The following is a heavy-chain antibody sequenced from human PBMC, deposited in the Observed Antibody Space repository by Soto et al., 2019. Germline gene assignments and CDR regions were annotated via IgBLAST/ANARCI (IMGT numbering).Heavy chain of an antibody. J-gene: IGHJ4*02. CDR1: GYTFTGYY. Sequence: ASVKVSCKASGYTFTGYYMHWVRQAPGQGLEWMGWINPNSGGTNYAQKFQGRVTMTRDTSISTAYMELSRLRSVDTAVYYCASPAGGRELRFLSPSFGYWDQGSLVTVSS. V-gene: IGHV1-2*02. D-gene: IGHD3-3*01. CDR3: ASPAGGRELRFLSPSFGY. CDR2: INPNSGGT.